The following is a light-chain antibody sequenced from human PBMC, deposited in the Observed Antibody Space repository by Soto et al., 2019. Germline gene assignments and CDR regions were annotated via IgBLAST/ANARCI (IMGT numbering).Light chain of an antibody. CDR1: QSVTGN. J-gene: IGKJ4*01. CDR3: QQYSQWPLT. V-gene: IGKV3-15*01. CDR2: GVS. Sequence: IVLTQSPATLSVSPGERATLSCRTSQSVTGNLAWYQQKPGQAPRLPRYGVSTRATGIPARFGGSGSATDFTLTISSLQSEDFAVYYCQQYSQWPLTFGGGTKVDIK.